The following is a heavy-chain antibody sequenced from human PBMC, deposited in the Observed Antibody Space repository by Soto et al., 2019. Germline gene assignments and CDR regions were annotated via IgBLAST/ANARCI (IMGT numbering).Heavy chain of an antibody. J-gene: IGHJ4*02. Sequence: SETLSLTCTVSGGSISSYYWSWIRQPPGKGLEWIGYIYYSGSTNYNPSLKSRVTISVDTSKNQFSLKLSSVTAADTAVYYCARSLNYVWGSYPFDYWGQGTLVTSPQ. CDR3: ARSLNYVWGSYPFDY. CDR2: IYYSGST. CDR1: GGSISSYY. D-gene: IGHD3-16*01. V-gene: IGHV4-59*01.